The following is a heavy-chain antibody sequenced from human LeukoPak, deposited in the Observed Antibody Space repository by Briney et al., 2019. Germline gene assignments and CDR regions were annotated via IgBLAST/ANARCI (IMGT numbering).Heavy chain of an antibody. CDR2: IIPILGIA. CDR3: ARSEEMATIDY. CDR1: GYTFTGYY. D-gene: IGHD5-24*01. V-gene: IGHV1-69*02. J-gene: IGHJ4*02. Sequence: ASVKVSCKASGYTFTGYYMHWVRQAPGQGLEWMGRIIPILGIANYAQKFQGRVTITADKSTSTAYMELSSLRSEDTAVYYCARSEEMATIDYWGQGTLVTVSS.